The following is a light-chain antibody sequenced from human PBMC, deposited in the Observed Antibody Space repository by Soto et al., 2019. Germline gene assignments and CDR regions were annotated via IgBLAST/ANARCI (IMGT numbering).Light chain of an antibody. V-gene: IGKV3-15*01. Sequence: EVVMTQSPATLSVSPGERATLSCRASEGVSSNLAWYQQKPGQAPRLLIYGASTRATGIPSRFSGSASGTEFTLTISSLQTDDFATYYCQQYNSYTFGQGTKVDI. J-gene: IGKJ1*01. CDR2: GAS. CDR3: QQYNSYT. CDR1: EGVSSN.